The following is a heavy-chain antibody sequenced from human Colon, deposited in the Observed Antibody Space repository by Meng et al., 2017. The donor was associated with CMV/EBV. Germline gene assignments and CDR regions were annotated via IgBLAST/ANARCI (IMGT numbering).Heavy chain of an antibody. J-gene: IGHJ4*02. CDR2: IYYSGST. Sequence: SETLSLTCTVSGGSVSSGSYYWSWIRQPPGKGLEWIGYIYYSGSTNYNPSLKSRVTISVDTSKNQFSLKLSSVTAADTAVYYCARMGLFTIIGVVPYYFDYWGQGTLVTVSS. CDR3: ARMGLFTIIGVVPYYFDY. V-gene: IGHV4-61*01. CDR1: GGSVSSGSYY. D-gene: IGHD3-3*01.